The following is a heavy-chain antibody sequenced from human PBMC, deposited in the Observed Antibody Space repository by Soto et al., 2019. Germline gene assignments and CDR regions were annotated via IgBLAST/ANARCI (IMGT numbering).Heavy chain of an antibody. J-gene: IGHJ6*02. CDR3: ARDGVAVAGYSFGMAV. D-gene: IGHD6-19*01. CDR1: GGSICSSSW. CDR2: TYHSGST. V-gene: IGHV4-4*02. Sequence: TSETLSLTCAVSGGSICSSSWWRRVRQPPGKGLEWIGETYHSGSTNYNPSLKSRVTISVDKSKNQFSLKLSSVTAADTAVYYCARDGVAVAGYSFGMAVWGQVTTVTVSS.